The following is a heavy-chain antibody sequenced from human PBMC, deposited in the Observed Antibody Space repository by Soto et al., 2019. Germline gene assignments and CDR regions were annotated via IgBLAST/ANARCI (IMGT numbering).Heavy chain of an antibody. D-gene: IGHD2-2*02. J-gene: IGHJ6*02. Sequence: ASVKVSCKASGYTFTSYGISWVRQAPGQGLEWMGWISAYNGNTNYAQKLQGRVTMTTDTSTSTAYMELRSLRSDDTAVYYCARDTGIVVVPAAIPGYGMDVWGQGTTVTAP. CDR3: ARDTGIVVVPAAIPGYGMDV. CDR1: GYTFTSYG. V-gene: IGHV1-18*01. CDR2: ISAYNGNT.